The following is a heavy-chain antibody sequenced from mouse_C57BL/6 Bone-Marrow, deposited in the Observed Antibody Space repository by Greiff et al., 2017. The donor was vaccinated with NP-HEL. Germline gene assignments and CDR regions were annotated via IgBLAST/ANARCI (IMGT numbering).Heavy chain of an antibody. CDR1: GISITTGNYR. CDR2: IYYSGTF. D-gene: IGHD3-3*01. V-gene: IGHV3-5*01. J-gene: IGHJ3*01. CDR3: ARDRGGWGWFAY. Sequence: EVKLMESGPGLVKPSQTVFLTCTVTGISITTGNYRWSWIRQFPGNKLEWIGYIYYSGTFPYNPSLTSRTTITRDTPKNQFFLEMNSLTAEDTATYYGARDRGGWGWFAYWGQGTLVTVSA.